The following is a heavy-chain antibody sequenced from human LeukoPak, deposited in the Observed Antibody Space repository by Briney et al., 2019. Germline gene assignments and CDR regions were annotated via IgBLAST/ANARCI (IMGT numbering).Heavy chain of an antibody. CDR1: RFTLSNYW. CDR3: VRQRGSGCLDY. J-gene: IGHJ4*02. CDR2: IKQDGSET. D-gene: IGHD6-19*01. Sequence: GGSLRLSCAASRFTLSNYWMSWVRQAPGKGLEWVANIKQDGSETYYVDSVKGRFTISRDNAKNSLSLQMNSLRAEDTAVYYRVRQRGSGCLDYWGQGTLVTVSS. V-gene: IGHV3-7*01.